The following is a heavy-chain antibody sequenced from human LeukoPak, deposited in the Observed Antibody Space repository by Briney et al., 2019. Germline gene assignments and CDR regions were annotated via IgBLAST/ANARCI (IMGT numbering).Heavy chain of an antibody. Sequence: GASVKVSCKASGYTFTGYYMHWVRQAPGQGLEWMGRINPNSGGTNYAQKFQGRVTMTRDTSISTAYMELSRLRSDDTAVYYCARDRGSSRYRLPDYWGQGTLVTVSS. CDR1: GYTFTGYY. V-gene: IGHV1-2*06. CDR2: INPNSGGT. J-gene: IGHJ4*02. D-gene: IGHD6-13*01. CDR3: ARDRGSSRYRLPDY.